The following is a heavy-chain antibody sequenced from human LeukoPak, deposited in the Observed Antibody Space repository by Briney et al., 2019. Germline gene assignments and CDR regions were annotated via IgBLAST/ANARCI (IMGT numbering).Heavy chain of an antibody. CDR1: GFTFSSYN. CDR2: ITSTGTYT. Sequence: WGSLRLSCAASGFTFSSYNMNWVRQAPGKGLEWVSSITSTGTYTFYADSVKGRFTISRDNSKNSLYLQMISLRAEDTAIYYCARDPYSGSYGDSYYYYMDVWGKGTTVTISS. J-gene: IGHJ6*03. D-gene: IGHD1-26*01. CDR3: ARDPYSGSYGDSYYYYMDV. V-gene: IGHV3-21*01.